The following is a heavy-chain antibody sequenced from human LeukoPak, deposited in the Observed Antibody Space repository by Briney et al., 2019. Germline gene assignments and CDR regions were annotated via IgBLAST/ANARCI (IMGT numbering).Heavy chain of an antibody. CDR2: IWFDGRNK. D-gene: IGHD6-19*01. J-gene: IGHJ4*02. CDR1: GFTFSNYG. V-gene: IGHV3-33*01. CDR3: AREWGPIAVSGGPGY. Sequence: RPGRSLRLSCAAFGFTFSNYGMHWVRQAPGKGLEWVALIWFDGRNKFHADSVKGRFTISRDNSKNTLFLQMNSLRAEDTAVYYCAREWGPIAVSGGPGYWGQGALVTVSS.